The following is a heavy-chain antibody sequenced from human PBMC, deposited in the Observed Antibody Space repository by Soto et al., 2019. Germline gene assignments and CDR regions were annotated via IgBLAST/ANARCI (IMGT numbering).Heavy chain of an antibody. CDR1: GFTFNSYA. CDR2: ISGNSGIT. D-gene: IGHD3-3*01. J-gene: IGHJ4*02. V-gene: IGHV3-23*01. CDR3: APSWDCWSGHYPHRGLDY. Sequence: EVQLLESGGGLVQPGGSLRLSCAASGFTFNSYAMSWVRQAPGKGLEWVASISGNSGITYYADPVKGRLTISRDNSKKSLYLKMNSLRAEDNAVYYCAPSWDCWSGHYPHRGLDYWGQGTLVTVSS.